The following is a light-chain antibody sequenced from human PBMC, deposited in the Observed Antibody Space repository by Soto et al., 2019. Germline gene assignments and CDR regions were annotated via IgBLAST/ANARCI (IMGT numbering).Light chain of an antibody. CDR1: QSVLYSSNNKNY. CDR3: QQYYSPRT. Sequence: DIVMTQSPDSLAVSLGERATINCKSSQSVLYSSNNKNYLAWLQQKPGQPPKLLIYWASTRESGVPDRFSGSGSGTDFTLTISSLQAEDVAVYYCQQYYSPRTFGQGTKVEIK. J-gene: IGKJ1*01. V-gene: IGKV4-1*01. CDR2: WAS.